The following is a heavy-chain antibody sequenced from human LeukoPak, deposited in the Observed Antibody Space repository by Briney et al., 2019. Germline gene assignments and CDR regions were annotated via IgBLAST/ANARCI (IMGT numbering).Heavy chain of an antibody. CDR3: ARVSSWGWLQAPVDY. Sequence: GRSLRLSCAASGFTISSYAMHWVRQAPGKGLEWVAVISYDGSNKYYADSVKGRFTISRDNSKNTLYLQMNSLRAEDTAVYYCARVSSWGWLQAPVDYWGQGTLVTVSS. CDR1: GFTISSYA. CDR2: ISYDGSNK. J-gene: IGHJ4*02. V-gene: IGHV3-30*04. D-gene: IGHD5-24*01.